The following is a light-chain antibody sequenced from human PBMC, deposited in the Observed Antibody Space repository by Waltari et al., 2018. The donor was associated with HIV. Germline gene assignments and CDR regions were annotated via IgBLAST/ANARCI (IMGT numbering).Light chain of an antibody. J-gene: IGLJ2*01. Sequence: QSALTQPRSVSGPPGQSVTIFCTGTRSDVGGYNYVSWYQQHPGKAPKFMIYDVSKRPSGVPDRFSGSKSGNTASLTISGLQAEDEADYYCCSYAGSYTVFGGGTKLTVL. V-gene: IGLV2-11*01. CDR1: RSDVGGYNY. CDR3: CSYAGSYTV. CDR2: DVS.